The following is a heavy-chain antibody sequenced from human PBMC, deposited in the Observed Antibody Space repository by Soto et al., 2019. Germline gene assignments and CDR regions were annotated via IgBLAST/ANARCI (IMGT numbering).Heavy chain of an antibody. CDR1: GGSIASGVW. CDR2: ISHDAKT. CDR3: ARDREYSRGYFDP. V-gene: IGHV4-4*02. Sequence: QVQLQESGPGLVKPSGTLSLTCAVSGGSIASGVWWSWVRQSPGKGLEWIGEISHDAKTNYNPSLKSRLSMSVDNSKNQLSLNVTSVTAADTAVYYCARDREYSRGYFDPWGQGTPVTVSS. J-gene: IGHJ5*02. D-gene: IGHD5-12*01.